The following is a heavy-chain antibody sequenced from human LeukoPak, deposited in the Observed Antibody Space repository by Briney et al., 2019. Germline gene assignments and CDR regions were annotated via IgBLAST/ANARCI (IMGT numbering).Heavy chain of an antibody. CDR2: MNPNSGNT. J-gene: IGHJ4*02. Sequence: ASVNVSCKASGYTFTSYDINWVRQATGQGLEWMGWMNPNSGNTGYAQKFQGRVTITRNTSISTAYMELSSLRSEDTAVYYCATTAVTTVVISGSYDFDYWGQGTLVTVSS. V-gene: IGHV1-8*03. CDR1: GYTFTSYD. D-gene: IGHD4-23*01. CDR3: ATTAVTTVVISGSYDFDY.